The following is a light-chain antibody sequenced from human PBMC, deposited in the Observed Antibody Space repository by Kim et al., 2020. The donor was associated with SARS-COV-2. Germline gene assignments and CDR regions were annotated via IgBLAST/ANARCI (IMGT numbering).Light chain of an antibody. Sequence: ALRQTVRITCQGASLRNYYATWYQQKPGQAPLLVIYGKNNRPSGIPDRFSGSSSGSTASLTITGAQAEDEADYYCNSRDNSHYHVLFGGGTQLTVL. J-gene: IGLJ2*01. V-gene: IGLV3-19*01. CDR3: NSRDNSHYHVL. CDR1: SLRNYY. CDR2: GKN.